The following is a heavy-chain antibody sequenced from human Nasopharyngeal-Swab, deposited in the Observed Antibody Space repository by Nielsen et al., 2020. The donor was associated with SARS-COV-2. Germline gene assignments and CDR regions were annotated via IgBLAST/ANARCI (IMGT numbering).Heavy chain of an antibody. D-gene: IGHD3-10*01. J-gene: IGHJ4*02. CDR1: GGSFSGYY. V-gene: IGHV4-34*01. CDR2: INHSGST. Sequence: SETLSLTCAVYGGSFSGYYWSWIRQPPGKGLEWIGEINHSGSTNYNPSLKSRVTISVDTSKNQFSLKLSSVTAADTAVYYCARGRVLLWFGECPYYFDYWGQGTLVTVSS. CDR3: ARGRVLLWFGECPYYFDY.